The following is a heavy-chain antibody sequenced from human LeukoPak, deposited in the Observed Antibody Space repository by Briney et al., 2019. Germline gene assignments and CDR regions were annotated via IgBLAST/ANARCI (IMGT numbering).Heavy chain of an antibody. CDR2: INPNSGGT. D-gene: IGHD4-23*01. CDR1: GYTFTGYY. Sequence: ASVKVSCKASGYTFTGYYMHWVRQAPGQGLEWMGWINPNSGGTSYAQKFQGRVTMTTDTSTSTAYMELRSLRSDDTAVYYCAREAWIMTTVAYYMDVWGKGTTVTISS. J-gene: IGHJ6*03. CDR3: AREAWIMTTVAYYMDV. V-gene: IGHV1-2*02.